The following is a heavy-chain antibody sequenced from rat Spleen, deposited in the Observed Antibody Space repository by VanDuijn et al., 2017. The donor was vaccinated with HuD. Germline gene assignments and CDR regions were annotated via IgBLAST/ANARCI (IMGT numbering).Heavy chain of an antibody. V-gene: IGHV5-31*01. CDR2: ITNTGGST. J-gene: IGHJ4*01. CDR3: TRGLPGYLYYVMDA. CDR1: GFTFNNYW. Sequence: EVQLVESGGGLVQPGRSLKLSCVASGFTFNNYWMTWIRQAPGKGLEWVASITNTGGSTYYPDSVKGRFTISRDNAKSTLYLQMNSLRSEDTATYYCTRGLPGYLYYVMDAWGQGASVTVSS. D-gene: IGHD1-4*01.